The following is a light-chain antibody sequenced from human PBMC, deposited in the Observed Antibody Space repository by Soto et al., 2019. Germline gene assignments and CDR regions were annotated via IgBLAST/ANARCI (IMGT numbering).Light chain of an antibody. Sequence: QSVLTQPPSVSGAPGQRVTISCTGNRSNIGAGYDVHWYQQVSGTAPKLLMSGNSNRPSGVPDRFSGSKFGTSASLAITGLQAEDEADYYCQSYDSSLSGWVFGGGTKLTVL. J-gene: IGLJ3*02. CDR2: GNS. CDR1: RSNIGAGYD. V-gene: IGLV1-40*01. CDR3: QSYDSSLSGWV.